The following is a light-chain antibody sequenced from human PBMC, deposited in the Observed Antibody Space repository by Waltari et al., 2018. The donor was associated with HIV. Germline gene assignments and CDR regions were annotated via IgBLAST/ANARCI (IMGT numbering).Light chain of an antibody. CDR3: QVWHYTVV. V-gene: IGLV3-9*01. CDR2: NDI. J-gene: IGLJ2*01. CDR1: NIGTKD. Sequence: QPFSVSVALGQTARITCGGSNIGTKDVHWYQQKPGQAPLLLIFNDIHRPSGVPERFSASKSRNMATLTIIGAQAGDEAAYYCQVWHYTVVFGGGTKVTVL.